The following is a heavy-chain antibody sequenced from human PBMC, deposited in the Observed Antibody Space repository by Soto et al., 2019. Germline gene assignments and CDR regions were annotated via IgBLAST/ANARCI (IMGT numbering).Heavy chain of an antibody. CDR2: IRQGGGAK. J-gene: IGHJ4*02. CDR3: AKGRSYSSGWVDY. V-gene: IGHV3-7*03. D-gene: IGHD6-19*01. CDR1: GFSFRDYL. Sequence: PGGSLRLSCAASGFSFRDYLMTWVRQAPGKGLEWVANIRQGGGAKYYLDSVKGRFTISRDNSKNTLYLQMNSLRAEDTAVYYCAKGRSYSSGWVDYWGQGTLVTVSS.